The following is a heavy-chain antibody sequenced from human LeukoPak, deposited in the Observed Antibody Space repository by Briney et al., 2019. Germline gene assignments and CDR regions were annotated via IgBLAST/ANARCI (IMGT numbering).Heavy chain of an antibody. CDR1: GGSISSSNW. Sequence: SETLSLTCAVSGGSISSSNWWSWVRQPPGKGLEWIGEINHSGSTNYNPSLKSRVTISVDTSKNQFSLKLSSVTAADTAVYYCARSRQTPGFDPWGQGTLVTVSS. V-gene: IGHV4-4*02. D-gene: IGHD4-23*01. CDR3: ARSRQTPGFDP. CDR2: INHSGST. J-gene: IGHJ5*02.